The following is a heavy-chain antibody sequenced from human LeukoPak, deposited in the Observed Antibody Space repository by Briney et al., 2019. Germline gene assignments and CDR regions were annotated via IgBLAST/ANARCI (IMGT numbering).Heavy chain of an antibody. CDR1: GYSISSGYY. J-gene: IGHJ4*02. D-gene: IGHD3-22*01. CDR2: IYPTGST. CDR3: ARGSGYYGEDFEY. Sequence: SETLSLTCTVSGYSISSGYYWGWIRQPPGKGLEWIGNIYPTGSTYYNPSLKSRVTISVDTSKNQFSLKVSSVSAADTAVYYCARGSGYYGEDFEYWGQGTLVTVSS. V-gene: IGHV4-38-2*02.